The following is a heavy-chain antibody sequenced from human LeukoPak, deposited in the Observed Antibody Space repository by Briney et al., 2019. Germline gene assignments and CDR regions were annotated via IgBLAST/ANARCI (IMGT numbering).Heavy chain of an antibody. CDR1: GYTFTSYG. J-gene: IGHJ4*02. CDR3: ARASGVRGATAPHFDY. V-gene: IGHV1-18*01. CDR2: ISAYNGNT. Sequence: ASVKVSCKASGYTFTSYGISWVRQAPGQGLEWMGWISAYNGNTNYAQKLQGRVTMTTDTSTSTAYMELRSLRSDDTAVYYCARASGVRGATAPHFDYWGQGTLVTVSS. D-gene: IGHD3-10*01.